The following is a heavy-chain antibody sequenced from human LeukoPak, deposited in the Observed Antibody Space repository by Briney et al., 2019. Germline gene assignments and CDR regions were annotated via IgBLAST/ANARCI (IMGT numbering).Heavy chain of an antibody. Sequence: SETLSLTCAVYGGSFSGYYWSWIRQPPGKGLEWIGEINHSGSTNYNPSLKSRVTISVDTSKNRFSLKLSSVTAADTAVYYCARGGRRRDFDYWGQGTLVTVSS. CDR1: GGSFSGYY. CDR2: INHSGST. D-gene: IGHD1-14*01. J-gene: IGHJ4*02. V-gene: IGHV4-34*01. CDR3: ARGGRRRDFDY.